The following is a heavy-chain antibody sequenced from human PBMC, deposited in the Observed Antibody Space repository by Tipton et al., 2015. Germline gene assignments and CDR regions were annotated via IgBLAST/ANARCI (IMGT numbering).Heavy chain of an antibody. J-gene: IGHJ6*02. V-gene: IGHV3-23*01. D-gene: IGHD4-17*01. CDR3: ARQEGGDYGRFYGLDV. Sequence: SLRLSCAASGFTFSSFGMSWVRQAPGKGLEWVSDISGTGDKTYYADSVKGRFTISRDNSKNTLYLQMNSLRAEDTAVYYCARQEGGDYGRFYGLDVWGQGTTVTVSS. CDR2: ISGTGDKT. CDR1: GFTFSSFG.